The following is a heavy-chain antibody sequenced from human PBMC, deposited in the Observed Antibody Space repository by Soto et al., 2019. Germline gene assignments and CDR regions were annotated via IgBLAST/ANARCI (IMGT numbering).Heavy chain of an antibody. J-gene: IGHJ4*02. D-gene: IGHD5-12*01. CDR3: ARDYQEGGYARFDY. CDR2: IYYSGST. CDR1: GGSISSYY. Sequence: PSETLSLTCTVSGGSISSYYWSWIRQPPGKGLEWIGYIYYSGSTNYNPSLKSRVTISVDTSKNQFSLKLSSVTAADTAVYYCARDYQEGGYARFDYWGQGTLVTVSS. V-gene: IGHV4-59*01.